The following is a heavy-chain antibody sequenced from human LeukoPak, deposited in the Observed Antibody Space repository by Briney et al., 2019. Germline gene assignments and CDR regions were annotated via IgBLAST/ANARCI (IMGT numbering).Heavy chain of an antibody. J-gene: IGHJ4*02. CDR3: ARHSSGSYYTY. CDR1: GFTFSRYA. Sequence: GGSLRLSCAASGFTFSRYAMSWVRQAPGKGLEWVAHIKQDGSDKYYVDSVKGRFTISRDNAKNSLYLQMNSLRADDTAMYYCARHSSGSYYTYWGQGTLVTVSS. D-gene: IGHD3-10*01. CDR2: IKQDGSDK. V-gene: IGHV3-7*01.